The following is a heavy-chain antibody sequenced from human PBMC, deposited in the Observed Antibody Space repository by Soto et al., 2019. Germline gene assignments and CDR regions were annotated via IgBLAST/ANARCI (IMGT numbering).Heavy chain of an antibody. CDR2: FKSDGSGT. CDR1: GFTFTAYW. Sequence: GGSLRLSCAATGFTFTAYWVHWVRQAPGKVLEWVARFKSDGSGTTYTDSVKGRFSISRDNAKNTVYLQMDNLRVEDTAVYYCGRNAIFVRGVPDEYWGQGTPVTVSS. J-gene: IGHJ4*02. D-gene: IGHD3-10*02. V-gene: IGHV3-74*03. CDR3: GRNAIFVRGVPDEY.